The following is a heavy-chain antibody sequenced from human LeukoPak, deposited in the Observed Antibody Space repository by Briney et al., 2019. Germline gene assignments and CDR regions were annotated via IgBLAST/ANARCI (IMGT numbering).Heavy chain of an antibody. CDR2: IKQDGSEK. V-gene: IGHV3-7*03. CDR3: ATKGTAVGY. J-gene: IGHJ4*02. CDR1: GFIFSSYW. Sequence: KSGGSLRLSCAASGFIFSSYWMSWVRQAPGKGLEWVANIKQDGSEKYYVDSLKGRFTISRDNAKNSLYLQMNSLRAEDTAVYYCATKGTAVGYWGQGTLVTVSS.